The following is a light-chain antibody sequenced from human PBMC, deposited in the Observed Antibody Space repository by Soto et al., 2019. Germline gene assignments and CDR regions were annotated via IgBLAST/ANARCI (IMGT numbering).Light chain of an antibody. J-gene: IGKJ1*01. CDR1: QSVGTS. Sequence: EIVLTQSPATLSLSPGERATFSCKASQSVGTSLAWFQQKPGQAPRLLIYDASVRATGIPARFSGSGSGTDFTLTISRLQPEDIAMYYGQQSSNWPPWTFGRGTRVE. CDR3: QQSSNWPPWT. CDR2: DAS. V-gene: IGKV3-11*01.